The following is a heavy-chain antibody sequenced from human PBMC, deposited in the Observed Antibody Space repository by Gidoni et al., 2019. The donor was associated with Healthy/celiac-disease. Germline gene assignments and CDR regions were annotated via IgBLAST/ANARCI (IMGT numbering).Heavy chain of an antibody. D-gene: IGHD2-21*02. V-gene: IGHV4-31*03. J-gene: IGHJ5*02. CDR3: ARDRPCGGDCYTNWFDP. CDR1: GGSISSGGYY. Sequence: QVQLQESGPGLVKPSQTLSLTCTVSGGSISSGGYYWSWIRQHPGKGLEWIGYIYYSGSTYYNPSLKSRVTISVDTSKNQFSLKLSSVTAADTAVYYCARDRPCGGDCYTNWFDPWGQGTLVTVSS. CDR2: IYYSGST.